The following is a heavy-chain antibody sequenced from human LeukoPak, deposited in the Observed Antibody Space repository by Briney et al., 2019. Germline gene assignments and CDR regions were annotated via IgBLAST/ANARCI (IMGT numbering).Heavy chain of an antibody. CDR1: GFTFSSYS. CDR2: ISSSSSYI. Sequence: GGSLRLSCAASGFTFSSYSMNWVRQAPGKGLEWVSSISSSSSYIYYADSVKGRFTISRDNAKNSLYLQMNSLRAEDTAVYYCARDIVATITAEGRDYWGQGTLVTVSS. J-gene: IGHJ4*02. V-gene: IGHV3-21*01. CDR3: ARDIVATITAEGRDY. D-gene: IGHD5-12*01.